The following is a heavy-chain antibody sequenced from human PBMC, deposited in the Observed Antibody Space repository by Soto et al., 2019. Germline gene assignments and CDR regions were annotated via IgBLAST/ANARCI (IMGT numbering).Heavy chain of an antibody. CDR1: GGSISSYY. CDR3: ARDRRIYDILTGFSSPTDDAFDI. J-gene: IGHJ3*02. V-gene: IGHV4-59*01. CDR2: IYYSGST. D-gene: IGHD3-9*01. Sequence: SETLSLTCTVSGGSISSYYWSWIRQPPGKGLEWIGYIYYSGSTNYNPSLKSRVTISVDTSKNQFSLKLSSVTAADTAVYYCARDRRIYDILTGFSSPTDDAFDIWGQGTMVTVSS.